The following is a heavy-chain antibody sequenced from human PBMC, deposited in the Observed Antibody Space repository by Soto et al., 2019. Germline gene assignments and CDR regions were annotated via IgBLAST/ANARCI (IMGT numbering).Heavy chain of an antibody. CDR2: VSPDGSTT. CDR3: AKPSRGDFWSGYDH. CDR1: GFTFRNYW. V-gene: IGHV3-74*01. Sequence: GGSLRLSCAASGFTFRNYWMHWVRQAPGQGLVWVSRVSPDGSTTTYADSVKGRFTISRDNSKNTLHLQMNSLRAEDTAVYYCAKPSRGDFWSGYDHWGQGTLVTVSS. J-gene: IGHJ4*02. D-gene: IGHD3-3*01.